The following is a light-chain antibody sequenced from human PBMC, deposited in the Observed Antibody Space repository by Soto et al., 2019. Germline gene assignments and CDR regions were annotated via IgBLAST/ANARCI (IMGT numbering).Light chain of an antibody. CDR2: GVN. CDR1: TNDIGTYEY. J-gene: IGLJ1*01. Sequence: QSALTQPASVSGSPGQSITISCTGSTNDIGTYEYVSWHQHHPGKAPKLVIFGVNDRPSGISDRFSGSKSGNTASLTISGLQLEDEAVYYCSPYTTGRSLPWVFGTGTKLTVL. CDR3: SPYTTGRSLPWV. V-gene: IGLV2-14*01.